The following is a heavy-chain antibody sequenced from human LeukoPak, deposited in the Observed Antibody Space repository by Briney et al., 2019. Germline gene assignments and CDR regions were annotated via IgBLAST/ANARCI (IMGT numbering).Heavy chain of an antibody. J-gene: IGHJ4*02. Sequence: PSETLSLTCTVSGGSISSSSYYWGWIRQPPGKGLEWIGSLYYTGNTYYNPSLKSRVTISVDTSKNQFSLKLSSVTAADTAVYYCARHDYGDYAFDYWGQGTLVTVSS. V-gene: IGHV4-39*01. CDR1: GGSISSSSYY. CDR2: LYYTGNT. D-gene: IGHD4-17*01. CDR3: ARHDYGDYAFDY.